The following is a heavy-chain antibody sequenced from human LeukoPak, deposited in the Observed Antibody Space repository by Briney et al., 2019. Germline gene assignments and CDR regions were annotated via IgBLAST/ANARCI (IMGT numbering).Heavy chain of an antibody. Sequence: GGSLRLSCAASGFTFSSYEMNWVRQAPGKGLEWVSYISSSGSTIYYADSVKGRFTISRDNAKNSLYLQMSSLRAEDTAVYYCARDRYFDLYGMGVWGQGTTVTVSS. D-gene: IGHD3-9*01. J-gene: IGHJ6*02. CDR2: ISSSGSTI. CDR1: GFTFSSYE. V-gene: IGHV3-48*03. CDR3: ARDRYFDLYGMGV.